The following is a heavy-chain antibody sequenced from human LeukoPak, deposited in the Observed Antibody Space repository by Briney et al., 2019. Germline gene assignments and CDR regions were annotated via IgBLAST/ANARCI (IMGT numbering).Heavy chain of an antibody. D-gene: IGHD4-17*01. CDR3: ARDRVEADYGDYGAFDI. CDR2: ISNDGNNK. CDR1: GFTFSSFG. V-gene: IGHV3-30*03. Sequence: GGSLRLSCAASGFTFSSFGMHWVRQAPGKGLEWVAVISNDGNNKYSADSVKGRFTISRDNSKNTLHLQMNSLRAEDTAVYYCARDRVEADYGDYGAFDIWGQGTMVTVSS. J-gene: IGHJ3*02.